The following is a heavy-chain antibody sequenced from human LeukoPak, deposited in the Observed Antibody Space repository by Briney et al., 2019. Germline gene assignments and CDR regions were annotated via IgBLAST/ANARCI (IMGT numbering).Heavy chain of an antibody. Sequence: PSETLSLTCAVYGGSFSGYYWSWIRQPPGKGLEWIGEINHSGSTNYNPSLKSRVTISVDTSKNRFSLKLSSVTAADTAVYYCARVPTATYYDFWSGYPRDNWFDPWGQGTLVTVSS. CDR2: INHSGST. CDR3: ARVPTATYYDFWSGYPRDNWFDP. J-gene: IGHJ5*02. V-gene: IGHV4-34*01. CDR1: GGSFSGYY. D-gene: IGHD3-3*01.